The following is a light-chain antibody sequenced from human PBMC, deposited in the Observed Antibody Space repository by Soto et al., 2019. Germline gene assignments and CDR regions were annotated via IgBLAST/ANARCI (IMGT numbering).Light chain of an antibody. CDR2: VGS. CDR3: CSYAGSSTLL. Sequence: QSALTQPASVSGSPGQSITISCTGTSSDVGSYNLVSWYQQHPGKAPKLMIYVGSKRPSGVSNRFSGSKSGNTASLTISGLQAEDEADYYCCSYAGSSTLLFGGGTKLTVL. CDR1: SSDVGSYNL. V-gene: IGLV2-23*01. J-gene: IGLJ2*01.